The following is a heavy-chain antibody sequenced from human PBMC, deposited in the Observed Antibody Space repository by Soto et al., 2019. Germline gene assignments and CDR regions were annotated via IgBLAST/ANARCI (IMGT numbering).Heavy chain of an antibody. CDR1: GVSISIYY. CDR2: IYYSEST. Sequence: SETLSLTCTVSGVSISIYYWSWIRQPPGKGLEWIGYIYYSESTNYDPSLKLRVTISVYTSKNQFSLKLSSVTAADTAVYYCAREKSGSYYLGLGFDPWGQGTLVTVSS. J-gene: IGHJ5*02. V-gene: IGHV4-59*01. D-gene: IGHD1-26*01. CDR3: AREKSGSYYLGLGFDP.